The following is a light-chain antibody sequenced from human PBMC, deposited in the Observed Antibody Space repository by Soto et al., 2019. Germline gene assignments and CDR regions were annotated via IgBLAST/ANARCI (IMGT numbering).Light chain of an antibody. V-gene: IGLV2-23*01. J-gene: IGLJ1*01. CDR3: CLYAGGGNYV. CDR2: EGT. Sequence: QSALTKPASVSGSPGQSITISCTGTSSGVENYKPVSWHQQYPGKAPILIIYEGTKRPSGVSNRFSGSKSGNTASLTISGLQAEDEADYYCCLYAGGGNYVFGTGTKVTVL. CDR1: SSGVENYKP.